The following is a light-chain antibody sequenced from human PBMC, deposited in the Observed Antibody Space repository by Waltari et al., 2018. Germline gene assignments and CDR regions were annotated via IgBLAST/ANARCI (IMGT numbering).Light chain of an antibody. Sequence: SSELTQEPAVSVALGQTVRITCQGDSLRTYYVSWFQQKPGQAPALVIYGKNNRPSGIPDRFSASTSGSTSSLTIIGAQAEDEADYYCHSRDSSGDVVIGGGTKLTVV. CDR3: HSRDSSGDVV. J-gene: IGLJ2*01. CDR2: GKN. V-gene: IGLV3-19*01. CDR1: SLRTYY.